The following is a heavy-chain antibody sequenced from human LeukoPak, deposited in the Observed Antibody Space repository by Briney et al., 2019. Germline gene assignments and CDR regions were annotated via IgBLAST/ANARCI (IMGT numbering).Heavy chain of an antibody. CDR2: IIPVFGTT. J-gene: IGHJ6*03. D-gene: IGHD3-10*01. Sequence: GASVKVSCKASGGTFSSYAVSWVRLTPGQGLEWLGGIIPVFGTTTYAQKFQGRVTITADESTSTAYMELSSLRSEDTAVYYCASGPYYGSGSYYRGYYYYMDVWGKGTTVTISS. CDR3: ASGPYYGSGSYYRGYYYYMDV. CDR1: GGTFSSYA. V-gene: IGHV1-69*13.